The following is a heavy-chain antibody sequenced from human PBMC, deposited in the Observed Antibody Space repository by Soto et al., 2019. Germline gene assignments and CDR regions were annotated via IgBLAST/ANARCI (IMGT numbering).Heavy chain of an antibody. CDR2: IYYSGST. CDR3: ARWDSGYEGLDY. Sequence: QLQLQESGPGLVKPSETLSLTCTVSGGSISSSSYYWGWIRQPPGKGLEWVGSIYYSGSTYYNPSLQSRVTISVDTAKNQFSLRLSSVTAADTAVYYCARWDSGYEGLDYWGQGTLVTVSS. J-gene: IGHJ4*02. D-gene: IGHD5-12*01. V-gene: IGHV4-39*01. CDR1: GGSISSSSYY.